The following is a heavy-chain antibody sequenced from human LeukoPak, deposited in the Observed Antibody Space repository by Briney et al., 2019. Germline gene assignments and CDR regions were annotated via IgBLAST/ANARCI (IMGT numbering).Heavy chain of an antibody. V-gene: IGHV3-23*01. D-gene: IGHD3-22*01. J-gene: IGHJ4*02. CDR2: ISGSGGST. CDR3: AEDTMIVVVMTFDY. Sequence: SGGSLRLSCAASGFTFSSYAMSWVRQAPGKGLEWVSAISGSGGSTYYADSVKGRFTISRDNSKNTLYLQMNSLRAEDTAVYYCAEDTMIVVVMTFDYWGQGTLVTVSS. CDR1: GFTFSSYA.